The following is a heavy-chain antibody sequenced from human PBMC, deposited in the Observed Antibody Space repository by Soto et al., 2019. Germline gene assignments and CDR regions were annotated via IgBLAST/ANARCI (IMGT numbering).Heavy chain of an antibody. J-gene: IGHJ6*02. CDR2: ISYDGSNK. Sequence: GGSLRLSCAASGFTLSSYGMHWVRQAPGKGLEWVAVISYDGSNKYFSVSVKGCFTISRDISKNTLYLHMNSLRAEDTAVYYCAKDQGAGPAAGTSRNYYYGMDVWGQGTTVTVSS. V-gene: IGHV3-30*18. CDR3: AKDQGAGPAAGTSRNYYYGMDV. D-gene: IGHD6-13*01. CDR1: GFTLSSYG.